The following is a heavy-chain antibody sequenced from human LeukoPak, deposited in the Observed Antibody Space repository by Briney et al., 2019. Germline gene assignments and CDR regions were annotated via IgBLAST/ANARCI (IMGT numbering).Heavy chain of an antibody. V-gene: IGHV1-2*02. CDR3: ARVSVRGVTDY. CDR2: INANSGGT. Sequence: GASVKVSCKASGYIFTDSYMHWVRQAPGQGLEWVGWINANSGGTHYPQKFQGRVTMTRDTSIGSAYMELSRLRSDDTAVYYCARVSVRGVTDYWGQGTLVTVSS. CDR1: GYIFTDSY. D-gene: IGHD3-10*01. J-gene: IGHJ4*02.